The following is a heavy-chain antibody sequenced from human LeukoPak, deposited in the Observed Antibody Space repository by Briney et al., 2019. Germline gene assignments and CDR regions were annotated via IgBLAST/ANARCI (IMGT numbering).Heavy chain of an antibody. V-gene: IGHV3-23*01. CDR2: ISGSGGST. Sequence: GGSLRLSCAASGFTFSSYAMSWVRQAPGKGLEWVSAISGSGGSTYYADSVKGRFTISRDNSKNTLYLQMNSPRAEDTAVYYCAKDLNYYGSGSYDYWGQGTLVTVSS. D-gene: IGHD3-10*01. CDR1: GFTFSSYA. J-gene: IGHJ4*02. CDR3: AKDLNYYGSGSYDY.